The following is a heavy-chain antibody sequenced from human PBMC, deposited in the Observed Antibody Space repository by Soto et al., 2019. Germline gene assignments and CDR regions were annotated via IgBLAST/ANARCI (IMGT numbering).Heavy chain of an antibody. Sequence: PGESLKISCKGSGYSFTSYWIGWVRQMPGKGLEWMGIIYPGDSDTRYSPSFQGQVTISADKSISTAYLQWSSLKASDTAMYYCASPVVIGAAGDAFDISCQATMVSV. CDR3: ASPVVIGAAGDAFDI. CDR1: GYSFTSYW. J-gene: IGHJ3*02. CDR2: IYPGDSDT. D-gene: IGHD6-13*01. V-gene: IGHV5-51*01.